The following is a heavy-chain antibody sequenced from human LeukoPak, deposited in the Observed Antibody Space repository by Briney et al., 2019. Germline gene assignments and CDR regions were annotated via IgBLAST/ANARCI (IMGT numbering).Heavy chain of an antibody. CDR3: ARDPYDSSGSDAFDI. V-gene: IGHV3-48*03. J-gene: IGHJ3*02. CDR1: GFTFSSYE. Sequence: TGGSLRLSCAASGFTFSSYEMNWVRQAPGKGLEWVSYISTTGSSIYYADSVKGRFTISRDNAKNSLYLQMNSLRAEDTAVYYCARDPYDSSGSDAFDIWGQGTMVTVSS. D-gene: IGHD3-22*01. CDR2: ISTTGSSI.